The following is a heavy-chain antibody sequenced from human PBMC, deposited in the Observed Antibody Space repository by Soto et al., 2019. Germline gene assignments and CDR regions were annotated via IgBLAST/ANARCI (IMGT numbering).Heavy chain of an antibody. CDR1: GGTFSSYA. CDR3: ARDLDIAAAGPYYYYYGMDV. Sequence: ASVKVSCKASGGTFSSYAISWVRQAPGQGLEWMGGIIPIFGTANYAQKFQGRVTITADKSTSTAYMELSSLRSEDTAVYYCARDLDIAAAGPYYYYYGMDVWGQGTTVTVSS. J-gene: IGHJ6*02. D-gene: IGHD6-13*01. CDR2: IIPIFGTA. V-gene: IGHV1-69*06.